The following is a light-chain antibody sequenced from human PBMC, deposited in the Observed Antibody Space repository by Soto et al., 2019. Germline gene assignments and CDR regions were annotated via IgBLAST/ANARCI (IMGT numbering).Light chain of an antibody. Sequence: QSVLTQPPSASGTPGQRVTMSCSGSSSNVGRNSVSWYQQVPGNAPKVLIHSNDQRPSGAPDRFSGSKSGTSASLAISGLQSEDEADYYCAAWDCSLHGVVFGGGTKLTVL. V-gene: IGLV1-44*01. CDR3: AAWDCSLHGVV. CDR1: SSNVGRNS. CDR2: SND. J-gene: IGLJ2*01.